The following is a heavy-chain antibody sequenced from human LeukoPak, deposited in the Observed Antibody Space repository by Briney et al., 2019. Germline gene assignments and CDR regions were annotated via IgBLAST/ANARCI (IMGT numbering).Heavy chain of an antibody. CDR3: ARDLGYCSSTSCSHDY. CDR2: INPNSGGT. CDR1: GYTFTGYY. V-gene: IGHV1-2*02. D-gene: IGHD2-2*01. J-gene: IGHJ4*02. Sequence: ASVKVSCKASGYTFTGYYMHWVRQAPGQGLEWMGWINPNSGGTNYAQKFQGRVTMTRDTSISTAYMELSRLRSDDTAVYHCARDLGYCSSTSCSHDYWGQGTLVTVSS.